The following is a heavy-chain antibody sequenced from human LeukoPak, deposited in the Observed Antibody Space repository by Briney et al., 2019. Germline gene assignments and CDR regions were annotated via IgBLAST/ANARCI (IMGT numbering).Heavy chain of an antibody. D-gene: IGHD6-13*01. CDR1: GGTFSSYA. V-gene: IGHV1-69*01. CDR2: IIPIFGTA. Sequence: ASVKVSCKASGGTFSSYAISWVRQAPGQGLEWMGGIIPIFGTANYAQKFQGRVTITADESTSTAYMGLSSLRSEDTAVYYCARGRERIAAAGPPLSLFDYWGQGTLVTVSS. J-gene: IGHJ4*02. CDR3: ARGRERIAAAGPPLSLFDY.